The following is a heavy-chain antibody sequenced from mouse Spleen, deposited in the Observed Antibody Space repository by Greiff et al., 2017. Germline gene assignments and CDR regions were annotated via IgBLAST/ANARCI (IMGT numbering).Heavy chain of an antibody. CDR3: TRDPVSSGAMDY. CDR1: GFTFSDYY. V-gene: IGHV5-6-4*01. D-gene: IGHD1-2*01. CDR2: ISSGGSYT. J-gene: IGHJ4*01. Sequence: EVKLVESGGGLVKPGGSLKLSCAASGFTFSDYYMYWVRQTPEKRLEWVATISSGGSYTYYPDSVKGRFTISRDNAKNTLYLQMSSLKSEDTAMYYCTRDPVSSGAMDYWGQGTSVTVSS.